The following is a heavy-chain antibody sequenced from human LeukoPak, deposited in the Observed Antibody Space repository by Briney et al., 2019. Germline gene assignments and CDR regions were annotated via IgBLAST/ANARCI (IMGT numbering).Heavy chain of an antibody. J-gene: IGHJ4*02. Sequence: GGSLRLSCAASGFTSSDYGMHWVRQAPGQGLEWVTFISYEGSYKYYGDSVKGRFTISRDSSKNTLYLQMNSLRPDDTAVYYCAKDVSSSIHYWGQGTLVTVSS. V-gene: IGHV3-30*18. CDR3: AKDVSSSIHY. CDR2: ISYEGSYK. D-gene: IGHD6-6*01. CDR1: GFTSSDYG.